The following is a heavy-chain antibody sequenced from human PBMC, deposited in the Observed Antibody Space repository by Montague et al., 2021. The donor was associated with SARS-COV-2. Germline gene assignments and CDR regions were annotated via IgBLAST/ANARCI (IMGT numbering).Heavy chain of an antibody. D-gene: IGHD5-24*01. J-gene: IGHJ4*02. Sequence: SETLSLTCTVSGGSISSSSYYWGWIRQPPGKGLEWIGSIYYSGSTYYNPSLKSRVTISVDTSKNQFSLKLSSVTAADTAVYYCARGVKRWLQPSRWLGVYYFDYWGQGTLVTVSS. CDR2: IYYSGST. CDR1: GGSISSSSYY. V-gene: IGHV4-39*07. CDR3: ARGVKRWLQPSRWLGVYYFDY.